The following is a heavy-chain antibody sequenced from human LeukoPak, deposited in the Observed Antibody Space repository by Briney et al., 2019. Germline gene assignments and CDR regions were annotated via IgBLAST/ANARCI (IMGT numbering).Heavy chain of an antibody. V-gene: IGHV3-11*04. CDR2: IGTSSTTI. J-gene: IGHJ6*03. CDR1: GFTFSDYY. Sequence: GGSLRLSCAASGFTFSDYYMSWIRQAPGKGLEGVSNIGTSSTTIYYADSVKGRFTISRDNAKNSLYLQMNSLRADDTAVYYCARFAAGGSYYYYMDVWGKGTTVTVSS. D-gene: IGHD6-25*01. CDR3: ARFAAGGSYYYYMDV.